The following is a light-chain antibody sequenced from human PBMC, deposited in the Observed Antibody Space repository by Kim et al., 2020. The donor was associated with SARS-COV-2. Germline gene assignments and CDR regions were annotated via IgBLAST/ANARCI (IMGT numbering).Light chain of an antibody. V-gene: IGLV1-44*01. CDR3: SAWDDSLDGLVV. Sequence: QPVLTQPPSASGTPGQRVTISCSGSSSNIGSNTVNWYQHLPGTAPKLLIYSDDQRPSGVPDRFSGSRSGTSASLAISGLQSEDEADYYCSAWDDSLDGLVVFGGGTQLTVL. J-gene: IGLJ2*01. CDR2: SDD. CDR1: SSNIGSNT.